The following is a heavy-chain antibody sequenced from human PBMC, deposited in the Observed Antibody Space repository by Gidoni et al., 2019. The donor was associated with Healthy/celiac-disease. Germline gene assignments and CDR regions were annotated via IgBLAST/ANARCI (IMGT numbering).Heavy chain of an antibody. CDR1: GGSISSSRYY. J-gene: IGHJ4*02. CDR2: IYYSGST. CDR3: ARTPSMDGYNFLGDFDY. D-gene: IGHD5-12*01. V-gene: IGHV4-39*01. Sequence: QLQLQESGPGLVTPSETLSLPCTVSGGSISSSRYYWGWIRQPPGKGREWIGSIYYSGSTYYNPPLKSRVTISVDTSKNQFSLKLSSVTAADTAVYYCARTPSMDGYNFLGDFDYWGQGTLVTVSS.